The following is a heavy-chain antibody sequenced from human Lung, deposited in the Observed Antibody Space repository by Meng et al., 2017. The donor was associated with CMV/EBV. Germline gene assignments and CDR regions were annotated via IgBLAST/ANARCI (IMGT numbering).Heavy chain of an antibody. D-gene: IGHD6-13*01. Sequence: GESXKISCAASGFTFSGSAIHWVRQASGKGLEWVGRIKTKADNYATAYAASLKGRFTISRDDSQNTAYLQMNSLKTEDTAVYYCTRLTAADTSVDCWGQGTLVTVSS. V-gene: IGHV3-73*01. CDR1: GFTFSGSA. J-gene: IGHJ4*02. CDR2: IKTKADNYAT. CDR3: TRLTAADTSVDC.